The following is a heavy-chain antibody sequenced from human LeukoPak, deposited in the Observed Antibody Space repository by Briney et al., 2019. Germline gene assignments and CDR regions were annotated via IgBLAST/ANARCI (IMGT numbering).Heavy chain of an antibody. Sequence: PSETLSLTCAVYGGSFSGYYWSWIRQPPGKGLEWIGEINHSGSTNYNPSLKSRVTISVDTSKNQFSLKLSSVTAADTAVYYCARVHAYCSSTSCSPPPWGQGTLDTVSP. V-gene: IGHV4-34*01. CDR2: INHSGST. D-gene: IGHD2-2*01. CDR3: ARVHAYCSSTSCSPPP. CDR1: GGSFSGYY. J-gene: IGHJ5*02.